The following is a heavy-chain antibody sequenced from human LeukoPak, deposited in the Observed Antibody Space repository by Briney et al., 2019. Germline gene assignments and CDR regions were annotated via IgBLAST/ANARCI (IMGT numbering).Heavy chain of an antibody. J-gene: IGHJ4*02. V-gene: IGHV3-7*01. CDR3: ASRAGKPGNTPWCFDY. CDR2: IKPDGSDK. D-gene: IGHD1-7*01. Sequence: GGSLRLSCAASTFTFSDYWMSWVRLAPGKGLEWVANIKPDGSDKYYVDSVKGRFTISRDNAKNSLDLQMNSLRGEDTAVYYCASRAGKPGNTPWCFDYWGQGALVTVSS. CDR1: TFTFSDYW.